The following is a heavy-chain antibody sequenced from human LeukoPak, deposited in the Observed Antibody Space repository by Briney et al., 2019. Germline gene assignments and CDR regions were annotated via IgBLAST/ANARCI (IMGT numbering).Heavy chain of an antibody. D-gene: IGHD2-8*01. Sequence: SETLSLTYTVSGDSISNFYWNWIRQSPGKGLEWIGNIHYSGSSVYNPSLKSRGTISIDTSRKQFFLKLNSVTAADTAVYFCALAPNSNWFDFWGPGTLVTVSS. CDR3: ALAPNSNWFDF. V-gene: IGHV4-59*03. CDR1: GDSISNFY. CDR2: IHYSGSS. J-gene: IGHJ5*01.